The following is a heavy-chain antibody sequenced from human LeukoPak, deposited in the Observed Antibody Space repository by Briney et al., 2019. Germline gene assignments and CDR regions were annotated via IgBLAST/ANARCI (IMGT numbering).Heavy chain of an antibody. CDR1: GFTFSSYA. D-gene: IGHD6-6*01. Sequence: PGGSLRLSCAASGFTFSSYAMSWVRQAPGKGLEWVAVISYDGSNKYCADSVKGRFTISRDNSKNTLYLQMNSLRAEDTAVYYCARDGKTKAARPSKFDYWGQGTLVTVSS. V-gene: IGHV3-30-3*01. CDR3: ARDGKTKAARPSKFDY. J-gene: IGHJ4*02. CDR2: ISYDGSNK.